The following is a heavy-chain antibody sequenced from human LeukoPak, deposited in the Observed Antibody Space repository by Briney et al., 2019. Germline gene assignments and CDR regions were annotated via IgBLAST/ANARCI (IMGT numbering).Heavy chain of an antibody. CDR3: ATEDKYCSGGDCGKF. Sequence: ASVKVSCKASGYTFTSYGISWVRQAPGQGLEWMGWISAYNGNTNYAQKLQGRVTMTTDTSTSTAYMELTSLKSDDTAVYYCATEDKYCSGGDCGKFWGQGTLVTVSS. CDR1: GYTFTSYG. J-gene: IGHJ4*02. CDR2: ISAYNGNT. V-gene: IGHV1-18*01. D-gene: IGHD2-15*01.